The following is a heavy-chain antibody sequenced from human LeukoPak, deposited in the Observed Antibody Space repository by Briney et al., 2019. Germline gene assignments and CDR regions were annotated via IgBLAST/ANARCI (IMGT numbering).Heavy chain of an antibody. V-gene: IGHV1-2*02. J-gene: IGHJ4*02. CDR2: VTPNSGGT. D-gene: IGHD7-27*01. CDR3: ARDVGTGHFDY. Sequence: AASVKVSCKASGYTFTGYYMHWVRQAPGQGLEWMGWVTPNSGGTNYAQRFQGRVTMTRDTSISTAYMELSRLRSDDTAVYYCARDVGTGHFDYWGQGTLVTVSS. CDR1: GYTFTGYY.